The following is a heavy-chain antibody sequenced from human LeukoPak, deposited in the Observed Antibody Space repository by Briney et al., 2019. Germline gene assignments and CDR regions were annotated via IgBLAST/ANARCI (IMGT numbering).Heavy chain of an antibody. Sequence: GGSLRLSCAASGFTFSSYGMHWVRQAPGKGLEWVAVIWYDGSNKYYADSVKGRFTISRDNSKNTLYLQMNSLRAEDTAVYYCARDRIAAAGIPGYWGQGALVTVSS. J-gene: IGHJ4*02. D-gene: IGHD6-13*01. CDR1: GFTFSSYG. CDR2: IWYDGSNK. CDR3: ARDRIAAAGIPGY. V-gene: IGHV3-33*01.